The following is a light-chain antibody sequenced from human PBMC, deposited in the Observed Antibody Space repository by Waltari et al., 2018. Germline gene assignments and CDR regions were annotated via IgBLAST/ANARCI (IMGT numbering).Light chain of an antibody. V-gene: IGKV3-20*01. J-gene: IGKJ1*01. Sequence: EIVLTQSPGTLSLSPGERATLSCRASPSVCSSYLAWYQQKPGQAPRLLIYGASSRATGIPDRFSGSGSGTDFTLTISRLEPEDFAVYYCQQYGSSPWTFGQGTKVEIK. CDR2: GAS. CDR1: PSVCSSY. CDR3: QQYGSSPWT.